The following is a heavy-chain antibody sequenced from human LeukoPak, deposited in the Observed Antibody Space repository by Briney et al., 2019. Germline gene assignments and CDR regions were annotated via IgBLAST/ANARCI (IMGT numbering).Heavy chain of an antibody. V-gene: IGHV3-23*01. CDR3: AKDPGVTNQDY. Sequence: GESLRLSCVASGVTFSCCTMNWVRQAPGKGLEWVSAISGSGGSTYYADSVKGRFTISRDNSKNTLYLQMNSLRAEDTAVYYCAKDPGVTNQDYWGQGTLVTVSS. CDR1: GVTFSCCT. D-gene: IGHD3-10*01. CDR2: ISGSGGST. J-gene: IGHJ4*02.